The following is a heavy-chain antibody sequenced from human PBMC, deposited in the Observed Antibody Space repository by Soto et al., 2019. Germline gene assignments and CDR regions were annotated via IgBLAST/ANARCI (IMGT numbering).Heavy chain of an antibody. D-gene: IGHD6-13*01. CDR2: INHSGST. J-gene: IGHJ4*02. V-gene: IGHV4-34*01. Sequence: PSETLSLTCALYGGSFSGYYWSWIRQPPGKGLEWIGEINHSGSTNYNPSLKSRVTISVDTSKNQFSLKLSSVTAADTAVYYCARNLSGIAEVDYLGQENLVTVSS. CDR1: GGSFSGYY. CDR3: ARNLSGIAEVDY.